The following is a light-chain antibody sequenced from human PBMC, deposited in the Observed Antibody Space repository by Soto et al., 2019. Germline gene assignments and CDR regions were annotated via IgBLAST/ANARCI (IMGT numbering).Light chain of an antibody. J-gene: IGKJ3*01. CDR3: QQYNDWPPT. CDR2: AAS. Sequence: EIVMTQSPATLSVSPGERATPSCRASQSVGSDLAWYQQKPGQAPRLLIYAASTRATGVPARFSGSGSGTGFTLTISSLQTEDFVVYYCQQYNDWPPTVGPGT. CDR1: QSVGSD. V-gene: IGKV3-15*01.